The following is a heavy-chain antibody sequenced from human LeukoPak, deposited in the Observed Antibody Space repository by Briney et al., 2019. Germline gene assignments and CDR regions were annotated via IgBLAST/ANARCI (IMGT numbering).Heavy chain of an antibody. D-gene: IGHD4-17*01. Sequence: GGSLRLSCAASGFTFSTYGMRWVRQAPGKGLEWVAFTRYDGSNGYYTGSVKGRFTISRDNSKNTLYLQMNSLRAEDTAVYYCAKDRTTVTTGSHCDYWGQGTLVTVSS. CDR3: AKDRTTVTTGSHCDY. CDR1: GFTFSTYG. CDR2: TRYDGSNG. V-gene: IGHV3-30*02. J-gene: IGHJ4*02.